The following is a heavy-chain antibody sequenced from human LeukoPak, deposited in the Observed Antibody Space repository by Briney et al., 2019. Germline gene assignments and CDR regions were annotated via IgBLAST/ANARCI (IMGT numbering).Heavy chain of an antibody. CDR2: IYTSGST. CDR1: GGSISSYY. J-gene: IGHJ6*03. CDR3: ARDLTRITMVRGVMNYYYMDV. V-gene: IGHV4-4*07. Sequence: SETLSLTCTVSGGSISSYYWSWIRQPAGKGLEWIGRIYTSGSTNYNPSLKSRATMSVDTSKNQFSLKLSSVTAADTAVYYCARDLTRITMVRGVMNYYYMDVWGKGTTVTVSS. D-gene: IGHD3-10*01.